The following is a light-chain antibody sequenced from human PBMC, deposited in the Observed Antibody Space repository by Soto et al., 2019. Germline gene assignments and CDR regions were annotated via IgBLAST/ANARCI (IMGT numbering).Light chain of an antibody. CDR2: GAS. CDR3: HQYDSWPLT. V-gene: IGKV3-15*01. J-gene: IGKJ4*01. Sequence: IVMTQSPVTLSVSPGERATLSCKTSQSVSTSLAWYQQKPGQAPRLLVHGASTRATGIPDTFSGSGSGTDFTLTISSLQSEDFAIYYCHQYDSWPLTFGGGTKVEIK. CDR1: QSVSTS.